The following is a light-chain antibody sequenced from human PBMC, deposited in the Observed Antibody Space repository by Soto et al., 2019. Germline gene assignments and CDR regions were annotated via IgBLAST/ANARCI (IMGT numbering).Light chain of an antibody. CDR3: CSHAGSHVI. CDR2: EVS. J-gene: IGLJ2*01. CDR1: TSDVGTYKF. V-gene: IGLV2-23*02. Sequence: QSVLTQPASVSGSPGQSITISWTGTTSDVGTYKFVSWYQQHPGIAPKLMIYEVSERPSGVSNRFSGSKSGNTASLTISGVQAEDEADYYCCSHAGSHVIFGGGTKVTVL.